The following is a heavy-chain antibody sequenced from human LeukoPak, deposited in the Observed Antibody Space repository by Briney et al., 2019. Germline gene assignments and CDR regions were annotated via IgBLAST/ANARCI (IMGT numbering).Heavy chain of an antibody. CDR3: AKDSIGATGTGHFDF. Sequence: GGSLRLSCAASGFTFSSYDMHWVRQAPGKGLEWVALISYDGSDKYYADSVKGRFTISRDDSRNTAYLQLNSLRAEDTAVYYCAKDSIGATGTGHFDFWGQGTLVTVSS. V-gene: IGHV3-30*18. CDR1: GFTFSSYD. D-gene: IGHD6-13*01. CDR2: ISYDGSDK. J-gene: IGHJ4*02.